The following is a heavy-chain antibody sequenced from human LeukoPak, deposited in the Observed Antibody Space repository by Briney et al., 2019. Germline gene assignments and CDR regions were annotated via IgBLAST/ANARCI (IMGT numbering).Heavy chain of an antibody. J-gene: IGHJ4*02. Sequence: GGSLRLSCAASGFTFSDYYMSRIRQAPGKGLEWVSYISSSGSTIYYADSVKGRFTISRDDAKNSLYLQMNSLRAEDTAVYYCARDAYSYDPRGYFDYWGQGTLVTVSS. CDR2: ISSSGSTI. CDR1: GFTFSDYY. CDR3: ARDAYSYDPRGYFDY. V-gene: IGHV3-11*01. D-gene: IGHD5-18*01.